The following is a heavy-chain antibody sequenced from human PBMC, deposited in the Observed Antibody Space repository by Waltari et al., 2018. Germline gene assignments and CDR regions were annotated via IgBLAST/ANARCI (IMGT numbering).Heavy chain of an antibody. D-gene: IGHD6-13*01. J-gene: IGHJ4*02. CDR2: RNPNRCNT. CDR3: ATMRIAAAGPSFDY. V-gene: IGHV1-8*03. Sequence: QVQLVQSGAEVKKPGAAVKVSCKASGYTYTSYDINWVRRATGQGLEWMGWRNPNRCNTRYAHKFQGRFTITRNTYISTAYMELSSLRSEDTAVYYCATMRIAAAGPSFDYWGQGTLVTVSS. CDR1: GYTYTSYD.